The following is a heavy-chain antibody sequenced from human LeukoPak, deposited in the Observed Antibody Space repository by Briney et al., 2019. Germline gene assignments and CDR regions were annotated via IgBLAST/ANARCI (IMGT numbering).Heavy chain of an antibody. J-gene: IGHJ3*02. D-gene: IGHD6-19*01. CDR2: ISPNNGNT. V-gene: IGHV1-18*01. Sequence: GATVKVSCKASGYTFTRYGITWVRQAPGQGLETMGWISPNNGNTNYAQKFQGRVTITADESTSTAYMELSSLRSEDTAVYYCARDYGLYSSGWWNAFDIWGQGTMVTVSS. CDR1: GYTFTRYG. CDR3: ARDYGLYSSGWWNAFDI.